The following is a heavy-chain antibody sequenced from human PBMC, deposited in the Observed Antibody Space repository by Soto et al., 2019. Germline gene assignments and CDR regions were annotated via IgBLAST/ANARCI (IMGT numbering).Heavy chain of an antibody. CDR3: AKGGWIQLRGVDY. CDR1: GFSFSSYS. V-gene: IGHV3-21*01. CDR2: ITTSSSYI. J-gene: IGHJ4*02. D-gene: IGHD5-18*01. Sequence: EVQLVESGGGLVKPGGSLRLFCAASGFSFSSYSMNWVRQAPGKGLEWVASITTSSSYIQYADSVKGRFTISRDNAKNSLYLQMDSLRVEDTAVYYCAKGGWIQLRGVDYWGQGTLVTVSS.